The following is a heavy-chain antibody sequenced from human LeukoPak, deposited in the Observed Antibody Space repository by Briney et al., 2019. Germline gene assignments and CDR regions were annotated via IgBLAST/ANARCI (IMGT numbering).Heavy chain of an antibody. V-gene: IGHV3-30*04. CDR3: ARDPGHCSGDNCYYFDY. D-gene: IGHD2-15*01. Sequence: GRSLRLSRAASGFTFSSYAMHWVRQAPGKGLEWVAVISYDGSNEYYADSVKGRFTISRDNSKNTLYVQMNSLRAEDTAVYYCARDPGHCSGDNCYYFDYWGQGTLVAVSS. CDR1: GFTFSSYA. J-gene: IGHJ4*02. CDR2: ISYDGSNE.